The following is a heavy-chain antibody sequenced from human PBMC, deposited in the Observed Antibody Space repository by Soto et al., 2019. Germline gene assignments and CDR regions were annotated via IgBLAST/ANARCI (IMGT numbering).Heavy chain of an antibody. J-gene: IGHJ4*02. D-gene: IGHD3-3*01. CDR2: VSGSGGST. CDR3: AKDFGVVVGSYYFDY. V-gene: IGHV3-23*04. Sequence: EVQLVESGGGLVQPGGSLRLSCAASGFTFSSYAMSWVRQAPGKGLEWVSVVSGSGGSTYYAGSVKGRFTISRDNSKNTLYLQMNSLRAEDTAVYYCAKDFGVVVGSYYFDYWGQGTLVTVSS. CDR1: GFTFSSYA.